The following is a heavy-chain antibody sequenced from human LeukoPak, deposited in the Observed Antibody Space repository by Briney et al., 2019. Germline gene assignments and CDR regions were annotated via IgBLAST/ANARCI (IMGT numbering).Heavy chain of an antibody. V-gene: IGHV4-34*01. D-gene: IGHD1-1*01. Sequence: SETLSLTCAVYGGSFSAYYWSWGRQSPGKGLEWIAEINHRGDTNYNPSVKSRVSISVDTSKNQLSLKVTSVTAADTDVYYCARGPTISETGYFDSWGQGTLVTVSS. J-gene: IGHJ4*03. CDR3: ARGPTISETGYFDS. CDR1: GGSFSAYY. CDR2: INHRGDT.